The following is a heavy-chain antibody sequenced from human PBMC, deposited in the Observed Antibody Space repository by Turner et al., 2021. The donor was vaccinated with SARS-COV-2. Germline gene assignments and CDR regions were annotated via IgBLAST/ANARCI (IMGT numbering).Heavy chain of an antibody. D-gene: IGHD1-26*01. J-gene: IGHJ6*02. CDR1: GGSISSKF. Sequence: QLQLQESGPGLLRPSEPLSLPCPVLGGSISSKFSSWTRPSPGRGLEWIGYIYKNGNTDYNPTLRSRVTIAVDTSKIKLAMNLISVTDADTAVYDCARHQGSASGYDHGMNVWGQGTAVIVSS. CDR2: IYKNGNT. CDR3: ARHQGSASGYDHGMNV. V-gene: IGHV4-59*08.